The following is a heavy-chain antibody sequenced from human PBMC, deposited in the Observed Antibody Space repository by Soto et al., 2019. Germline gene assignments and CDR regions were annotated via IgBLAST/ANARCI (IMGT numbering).Heavy chain of an antibody. D-gene: IGHD3-9*01. CDR2: IRYDGSNK. J-gene: IGHJ4*02. CDR1: GFTFSDFG. Sequence: GGSLRLSCAASGFTFSDFGMHWVRQAPGKGLEWVAVIRYDGSNKYYADSVKGRFTISRDNSKNTLYLQMNSLRAEDTAVYYCERDQERESDILTPWGQGTLVTVSS. V-gene: IGHV3-33*01. CDR3: ERDQERESDILTP.